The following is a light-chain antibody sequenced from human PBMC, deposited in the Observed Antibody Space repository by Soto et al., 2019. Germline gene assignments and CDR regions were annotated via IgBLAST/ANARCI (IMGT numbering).Light chain of an antibody. CDR3: SSYTSSSTPFV. CDR2: DVS. Sequence: QSALTQPASVSGPPGQSITISCTGTSSDVGGYNYVSWYQQHPGKVPKLMIYDVSNRPSGVSNRFSGSKSGNTASLTISGLQAEDEADYYCSSYTSSSTPFVFGTGTKVTVL. CDR1: SSDVGGYNY. J-gene: IGLJ1*01. V-gene: IGLV2-14*03.